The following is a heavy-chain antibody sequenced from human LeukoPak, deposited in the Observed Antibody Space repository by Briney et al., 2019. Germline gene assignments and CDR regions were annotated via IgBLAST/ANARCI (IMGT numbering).Heavy chain of an antibody. CDR2: ISGSGGST. J-gene: IGHJ5*02. D-gene: IGHD5/OR15-5a*01. Sequence: AGGSLRLSCGASGFTFSICAMTWVRQAPGKRLEWVSTISGSGGSTTYADSVKGRFTVSRDNSKSTMFLQMNSLRAEDTALYYWAKLPLSTAHRGWFDPWGQGTLVTVSS. V-gene: IGHV3-23*01. CDR3: AKLPLSTAHRGWFDP. CDR1: GFTFSICA.